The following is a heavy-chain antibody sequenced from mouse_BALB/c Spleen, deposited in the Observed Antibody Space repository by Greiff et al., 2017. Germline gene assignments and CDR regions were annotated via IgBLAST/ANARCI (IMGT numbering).Heavy chain of an antibody. Sequence: VQLQQSGAELVRPGVSVKISCKGSGYTFTDYAMHWVKQSHAKSLEWIGVISTYYGDASYNQKFKGKATMTVDKSSSTAYMELARLTSEDSAIYYCARGITTVVARYFDVWGAGTTVTVSS. V-gene: IGHV1S137*01. D-gene: IGHD1-1*01. CDR1: GYTFTDYA. J-gene: IGHJ1*01. CDR3: ARGITTVVARYFDV. CDR2: ISTYYGDA.